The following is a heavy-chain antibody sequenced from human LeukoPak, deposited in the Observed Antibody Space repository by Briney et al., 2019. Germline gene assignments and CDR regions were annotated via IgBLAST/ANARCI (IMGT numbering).Heavy chain of an antibody. V-gene: IGHV3-11*01. CDR3: AKAYYYDSSGYPYYFDY. CDR1: GFTFSDYY. Sequence: GGSLRLSCAASGFTFSDYYMSWIRQAPGKGLEWVSYISSSGSTIYYADSVKGRFTISRDNAKNSLYLQMNSLRAEDTAVYYCAKAYYYDSSGYPYYFDYWGQGTLVTVSS. J-gene: IGHJ4*02. D-gene: IGHD3-22*01. CDR2: ISSSGSTI.